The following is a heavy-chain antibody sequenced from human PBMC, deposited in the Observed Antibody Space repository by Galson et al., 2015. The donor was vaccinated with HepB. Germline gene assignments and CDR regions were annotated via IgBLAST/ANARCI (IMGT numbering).Heavy chain of an antibody. D-gene: IGHD4/OR15-4a*01. J-gene: IGHJ4*02. Sequence: SLRLSCAASGFTFSSYALHWVRQASGKGLEHVSTISNSGGGTYYADSVKGRFTVSRDNAKNTLYLQMSSLRPEDTAIYYCVKSQRDASLLTPGDDWGQGTLVTVSS. CDR2: ISNSGGGT. CDR3: VKSQRDASLLTPGDD. V-gene: IGHV3-64D*06. CDR1: GFTFSSYA.